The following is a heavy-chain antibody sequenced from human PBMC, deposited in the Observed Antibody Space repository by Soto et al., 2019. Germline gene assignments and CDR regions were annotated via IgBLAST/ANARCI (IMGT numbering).Heavy chain of an antibody. V-gene: IGHV4-34*01. CDR3: ARGRRYYDSSGYYLYYFDY. J-gene: IGHJ4*02. CDR1: GGSFSGYY. Sequence: LSLTCAVYGGSFSGYYWSWIRQPPGKGLEWIGEINHSGSTNYNPSLKSRVTISVDTSKNQFSLKLSSVTAADTAVYYCARGRRYYDSSGYYLYYFDYWGQGTLVTV. CDR2: INHSGST. D-gene: IGHD3-22*01.